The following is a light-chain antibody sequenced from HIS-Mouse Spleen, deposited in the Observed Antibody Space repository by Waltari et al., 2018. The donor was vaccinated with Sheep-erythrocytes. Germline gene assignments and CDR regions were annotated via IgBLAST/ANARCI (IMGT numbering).Light chain of an antibody. CDR2: GNS. CDR3: QSYDSSLSGWV. Sequence: QSVLTQPPSVPGAQGQRVTISSTGSSPNIGAGYVVHSYQPLPGTAPKLLSYGNSNRPSGVPDRFSGSKSGTSASLAITGLQAEDEADYYCQSYDSSLSGWVFGGGTKLTVL. CDR1: SPNIGAGYV. J-gene: IGLJ3*02. V-gene: IGLV1-40*01.